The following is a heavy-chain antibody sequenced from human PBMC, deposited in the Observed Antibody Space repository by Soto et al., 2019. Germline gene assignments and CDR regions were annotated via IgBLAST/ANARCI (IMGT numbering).Heavy chain of an antibody. CDR3: ARDIMGYSGYDF. CDR2: IYYSGST. J-gene: IGHJ4*02. Sequence: PSETLSLTCTVSGGSVSSGSYYWTWIRQPPGKGLEWIGYIYYSGSTNYNPSLKSRVTISVDTSKNQLSLRLSSVTAADTAVYYCARDIMGYSGYDFWGQGILVISSS. V-gene: IGHV4-61*01. CDR1: GGSVSSGSYY. D-gene: IGHD5-12*01.